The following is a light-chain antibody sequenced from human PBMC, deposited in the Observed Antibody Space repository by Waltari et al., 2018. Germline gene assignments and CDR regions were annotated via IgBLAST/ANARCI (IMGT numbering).Light chain of an antibody. V-gene: IGKV1-5*03. Sequence: DIVMTQSPSTLSASVGERVTITCRASQNINSWLAWYQQKPGKAPKLLLYKASSLESGVPSRFSGSGFGTEFTLTISSLQPDDFATYYCQQDSNFPITFGGGTKVEIK. CDR1: QNINSW. CDR3: QQDSNFPIT. CDR2: KAS. J-gene: IGKJ4*01.